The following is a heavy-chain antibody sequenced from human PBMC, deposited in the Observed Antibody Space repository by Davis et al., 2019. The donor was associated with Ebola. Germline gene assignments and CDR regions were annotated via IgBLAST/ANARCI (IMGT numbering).Heavy chain of an antibody. J-gene: IGHJ5*02. CDR2: ISSSSSYT. Sequence: GESLKISCAAPGFTFSDYYMSWIRQAPGQGLEWVSYISSSSSYTNYADSVKGRFTISRDNAKNSLYLQMNSLRVEDTAVYFCARDRDYYDSSAYHPGGRFDLWGQGTLVTVSS. CDR1: GFTFSDYY. D-gene: IGHD3-22*01. CDR3: ARDRDYYDSSAYHPGGRFDL. V-gene: IGHV3-11*06.